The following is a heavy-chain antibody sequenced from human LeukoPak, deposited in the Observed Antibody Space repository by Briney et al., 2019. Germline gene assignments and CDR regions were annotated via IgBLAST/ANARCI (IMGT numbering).Heavy chain of an antibody. CDR2: ISYSGST. J-gene: IGHJ6*03. D-gene: IGHD3-9*01. V-gene: IGHV4-34*01. CDR1: GYCFSGFY. Sequence: SETLSLACVVEGYCFSGFYWTWIRQAPGKGLEWIGEISYSGSTKYSPSLKSRVTIEVDTSKKQISLNLSSVTAADTAVYYCAKGKAAHYHSVTDEYYYYLDVWGKGTTVIVS. CDR3: AKGKAAHYHSVTDEYYYYLDV.